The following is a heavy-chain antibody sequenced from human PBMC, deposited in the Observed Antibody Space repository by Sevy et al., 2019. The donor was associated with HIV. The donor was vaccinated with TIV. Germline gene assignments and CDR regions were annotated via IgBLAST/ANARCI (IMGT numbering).Heavy chain of an antibody. CDR2: ISSGSSSI. V-gene: IGHV3-48*01. Sequence: GGSLRLSCAASGFRFDSMNWVRQAPGKGLEWVSYISSGSSSINYADSVKDRFTISRDNAKKSLFLQMNSLRAEDTAVYYCARGPSIFGDVDGFNIWGQGTMVTVSS. CDR3: ARGPSIFGDVDGFNI. J-gene: IGHJ3*02. D-gene: IGHD3-3*01. CDR1: GFRFDS.